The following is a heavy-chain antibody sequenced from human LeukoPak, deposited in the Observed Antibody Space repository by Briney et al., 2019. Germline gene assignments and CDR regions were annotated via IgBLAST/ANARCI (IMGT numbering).Heavy chain of an antibody. Sequence: SETLSHTCTVSGGSMSSSSYYWGWIRQPPGKGLEWIGSIYYSGSTYYNPSLKSRATISVDTSKNQFSLKLSSVTAADTAVYYCARDLRDIRGLRFDPWGQGTLVTVSS. V-gene: IGHV4-39*07. D-gene: IGHD3-10*01. J-gene: IGHJ5*02. CDR2: IYYSGST. CDR3: ARDLRDIRGLRFDP. CDR1: GGSMSSSSYY.